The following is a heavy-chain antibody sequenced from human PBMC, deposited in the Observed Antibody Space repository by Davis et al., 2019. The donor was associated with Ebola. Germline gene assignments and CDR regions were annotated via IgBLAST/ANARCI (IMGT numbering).Heavy chain of an antibody. D-gene: IGHD5/OR15-5a*01. J-gene: IGHJ5*02. CDR1: GFTFSRQW. CDR3: ATGLVYALES. CDR2: INGDGSST. V-gene: IGHV3-74*01. Sequence: PGGSLRLSCAASGFTFSRQWMHWVRQAPGRGLVWVSRINGDGSSTTYADSVRGRVTISRDNAKNMVYVQMNSLRAEDTAVYYCATGLVYALESWGQGTLVTVSS.